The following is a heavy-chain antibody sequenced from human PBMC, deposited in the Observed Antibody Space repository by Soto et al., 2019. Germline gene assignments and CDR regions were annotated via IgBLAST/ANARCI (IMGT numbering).Heavy chain of an antibody. D-gene: IGHD3-22*01. J-gene: IGHJ3*02. Sequence: QVQLQESGPGLVKPSQTLSLTCTVSGGSISSGGYYWSWIRQHPGKGLEWIGDIYYSGSTYYNPSLKSRVTISVDTSKNQFSLKLSSVTAADTAVYYCARELNPSYDSSGYYSYDAFDIWGQGTMVTVSS. CDR1: GGSISSGGYY. CDR3: ARELNPSYDSSGYYSYDAFDI. V-gene: IGHV4-31*03. CDR2: IYYSGST.